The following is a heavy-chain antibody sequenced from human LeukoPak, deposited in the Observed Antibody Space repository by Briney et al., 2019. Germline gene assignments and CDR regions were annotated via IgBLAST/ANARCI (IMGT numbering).Heavy chain of an antibody. D-gene: IGHD3-10*01. V-gene: IGHV1-69*05. J-gene: IGHJ5*02. Sequence: ASVKVSCKASGGTFSSYAISWVRQAPGQGLEWMGGIIPIFGTANYAQKFQGRVTITTDESTSTAYMELSSLRSEDTAVYYCARQEDAVLLWFGDVSFDPWGQGTLVTVSS. CDR3: ARQEDAVLLWFGDVSFDP. CDR1: GGTFSSYA. CDR2: IIPIFGTA.